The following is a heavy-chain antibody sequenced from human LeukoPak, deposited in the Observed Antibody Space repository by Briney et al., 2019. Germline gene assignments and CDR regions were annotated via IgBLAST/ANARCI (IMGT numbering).Heavy chain of an antibody. D-gene: IGHD6-13*01. CDR3: ARDLSSSWYYYGMDV. CDR2: IYSGGST. J-gene: IGHJ6*02. Sequence: PGGSLRLSCEVSGIAFSSSYMSWVRQAPGKGLEWVSVIYSGGSTYYADSVKGRFTISRDNSKNTLYLQMNSLRAEDTAVYYCARDLSSSWYYYGMDVWGQGTTVTVSS. CDR1: GIAFSSSY. V-gene: IGHV3-66*01.